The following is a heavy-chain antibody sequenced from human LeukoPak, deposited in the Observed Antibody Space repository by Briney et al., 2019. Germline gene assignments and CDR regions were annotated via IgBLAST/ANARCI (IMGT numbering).Heavy chain of an antibody. J-gene: IGHJ6*03. V-gene: IGHV4-59*01. CDR1: GGSISSYY. CDR2: IYYSGST. D-gene: IGHD1-14*01. CDR3: ARTAFRNRGIYYMDV. Sequence: SETLSLTCAVSGGSISSYYWSWIRQPPGKGLEWSGYIYYSGSTNYNPSLKSRVTISVDTSKNQFSLKLSSVTAADTAVYYCARTAFRNRGIYYMDVWGKGTTVTVSS.